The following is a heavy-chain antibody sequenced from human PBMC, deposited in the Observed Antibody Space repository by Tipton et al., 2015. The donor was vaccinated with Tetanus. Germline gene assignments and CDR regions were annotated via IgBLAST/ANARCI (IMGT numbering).Heavy chain of an antibody. D-gene: IGHD2-21*02. CDR1: GGSISSGGYY. J-gene: IGHJ5*02. CDR2: IYYSGST. CDR3: ARAVVTARRFDP. Sequence: TLSLTCTVSGGSISSGGYYWSWIRQHPGKGLEWIGYIYYSGSTYYNPPLKSRVTISVDTSKNQFSLKLSSVTAADTAVYYCARAVVTARRFDPWGQGTLVTVSS. V-gene: IGHV4-31*03.